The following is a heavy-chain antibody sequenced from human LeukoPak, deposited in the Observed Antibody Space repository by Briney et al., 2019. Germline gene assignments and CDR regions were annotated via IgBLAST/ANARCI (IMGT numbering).Heavy chain of an antibody. Sequence: GGSLRLSCAASGFTFSSYWMSWVRQAPGKGLEWVGRIKSKTDGGTTDYAAPMKGRFTISRDDSKNMLYLQMNSLKTEDTAVYYCTRSGYPFDYWAREPWSPSPQ. V-gene: IGHV3-15*01. J-gene: IGHJ4*02. CDR2: IKSKTDGGTT. CDR3: TRSGYPFDY. D-gene: IGHD5-12*01. CDR1: GFTFSSYW.